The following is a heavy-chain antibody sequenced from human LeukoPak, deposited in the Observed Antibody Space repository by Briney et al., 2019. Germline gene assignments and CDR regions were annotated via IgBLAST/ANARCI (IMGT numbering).Heavy chain of an antibody. Sequence: ASVKVSCKASGYTFTSHCIRWVRLAPGQGLEWIGWISVYNGDTNYAQKLQGRVSMTTDTSTTTAYMELRSLKSDDTAIYYCARNAYNSSSENYFDYWGQGTLVTVSP. CDR2: ISVYNGDT. D-gene: IGHD6-6*01. J-gene: IGHJ4*02. V-gene: IGHV1-18*01. CDR3: ARNAYNSSSENYFDY. CDR1: GYTFTSHC.